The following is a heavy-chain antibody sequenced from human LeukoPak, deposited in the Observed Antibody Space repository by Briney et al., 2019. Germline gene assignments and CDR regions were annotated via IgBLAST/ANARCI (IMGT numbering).Heavy chain of an antibody. Sequence: GGSLRLSCAASGFTFSSYSMNWVRQAPGKGLEWVSSIRSSSSYIYYADSVKGRFTISRDNAKNSLYLQMNSLRAEDTAVYYCARPNSGSYVGYFDYWGQGTLVTVSS. CDR3: ARPNSGSYVGYFDY. D-gene: IGHD1-26*01. J-gene: IGHJ4*02. CDR1: GFTFSSYS. CDR2: IRSSSSYI. V-gene: IGHV3-21*01.